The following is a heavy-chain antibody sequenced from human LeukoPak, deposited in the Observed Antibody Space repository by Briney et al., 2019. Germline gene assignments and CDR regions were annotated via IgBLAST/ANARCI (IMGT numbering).Heavy chain of an antibody. J-gene: IGHJ4*02. Sequence: GVSLRRSCAASGFTFNNYGMHWVRQAPGKGLEWVAVISYDGRNKHYPDSVKGRFTISRDISTDTLWLQMDSLRTEDTAVYYCAKGPLRGTAAAIDYWGQGTLVTVSS. V-gene: IGHV3-30*18. CDR2: ISYDGRNK. CDR1: GFTFNNYG. D-gene: IGHD2-2*01. CDR3: AKGPLRGTAAAIDY.